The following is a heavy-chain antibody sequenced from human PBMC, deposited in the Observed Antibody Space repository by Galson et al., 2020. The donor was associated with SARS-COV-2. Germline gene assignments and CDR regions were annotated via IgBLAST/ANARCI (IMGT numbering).Heavy chain of an antibody. V-gene: IGHV4-31*03. CDR2: IYYSGST. Sequence: LSLTCTVSGGSISSGGYYWSWIRQHPGKGLEWIGYIYYSGSTYYNPSLKSRVTISVDTSKNQFSLKLSSVTAADTAVYYCARVEIVVVVAATTNYYYYMDVWGKGTTVTVSS. J-gene: IGHJ6*03. D-gene: IGHD2-15*01. CDR3: ARVEIVVVVAATTNYYYYMDV. CDR1: GGSISSGGYY.